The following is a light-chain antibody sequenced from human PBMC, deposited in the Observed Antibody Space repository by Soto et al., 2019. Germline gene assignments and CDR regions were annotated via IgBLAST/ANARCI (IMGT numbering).Light chain of an antibody. J-gene: IGKJ1*01. CDR3: QQRANWPPTWT. V-gene: IGKV3-11*01. CDR2: AAS. CDR1: QTISGF. Sequence: EIVLTQSPATLSLSPGDRATLSCRTSQTISGFIAWYQHRPGQAPRLLIYAASSRATGIPARFSGSGSGTDFTLTISSREPEDAAVYYCQQRANWPPTWTFGQGTKVEIK.